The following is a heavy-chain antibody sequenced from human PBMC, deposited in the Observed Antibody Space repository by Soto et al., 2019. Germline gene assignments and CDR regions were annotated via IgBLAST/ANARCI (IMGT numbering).Heavy chain of an antibody. Sequence: SETLSLTCTVSGGSISSSSYYWGWIRQPPGKGLEWIGSLYYSGSTYYNPSLKSRVTISVDTSKNQFSLKLSSVTAADTALYYCARQKGDGYGDFDLWGRGTLVTVSS. D-gene: IGHD4-17*01. CDR1: GGSISSSSYY. CDR2: LYYSGST. CDR3: ARQKGDGYGDFDL. V-gene: IGHV4-39*01. J-gene: IGHJ2*01.